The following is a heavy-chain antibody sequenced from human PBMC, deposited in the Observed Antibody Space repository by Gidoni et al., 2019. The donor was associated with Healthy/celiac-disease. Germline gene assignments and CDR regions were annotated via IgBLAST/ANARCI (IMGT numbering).Heavy chain of an antibody. V-gene: IGHV4-34*01. Sequence: LSLTCAVYGGSFSGYYWSWIRQPPGKGLEWIGEINHSGSTNYNPSLKSRVTISVDTSKNQFSLKLSSVTAAVTAVYYCARERRTMVRGVIVYWYFDLWGRGTLVTVSS. J-gene: IGHJ2*01. D-gene: IGHD3-10*01. CDR2: INHSGST. CDR3: ARERRTMVRGVIVYWYFDL. CDR1: GGSFSGYY.